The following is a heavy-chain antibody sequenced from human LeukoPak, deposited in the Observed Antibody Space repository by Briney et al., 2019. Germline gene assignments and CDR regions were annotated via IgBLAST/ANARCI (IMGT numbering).Heavy chain of an antibody. V-gene: IGHV3-48*01. D-gene: IGHD5-18*01. CDR1: GFTFSSYS. J-gene: IGHJ4*02. Sequence: PGGSLRLSCAASGFTFSSYSMNWVRQGPGKGLEWVSFISSSGGTIYYAYSVKGRFTFSRDNAKNSLFLQMNSLRADDTAVYYCARGRYNYGSAFDFWGQGTLVTVSS. CDR3: ARGRYNYGSAFDF. CDR2: ISSSGGTI.